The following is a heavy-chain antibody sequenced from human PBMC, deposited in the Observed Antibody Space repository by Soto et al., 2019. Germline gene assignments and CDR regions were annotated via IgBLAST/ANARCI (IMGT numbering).Heavy chain of an antibody. J-gene: IGHJ1*01. D-gene: IGHD4-17*01. CDR1: MLTPGGNG. CDR2: IWYDGSNK. Sequence: SASMLTPGGNGMCWVRLAPGKGLEWVAVIWYDGSNKYYADSVKGRFTISRDNSKNTLYLQMNSLRAEDTAVYYFFLMIRRPPKSTHLPHATLFRVQ. CDR3: FLMIRRPPKSTHLPHATLFRVQ. V-gene: IGHV3-33*01.